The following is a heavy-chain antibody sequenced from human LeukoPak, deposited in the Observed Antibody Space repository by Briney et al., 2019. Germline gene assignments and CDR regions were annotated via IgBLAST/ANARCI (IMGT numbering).Heavy chain of an antibody. CDR1: GFTVSSNY. CDR3: AKGETYIVVTSTSDS. CDR2: IYSGGST. Sequence: GGSLRLSCAASGFTVSSNYMSWVRQAPGKGLEWVSVIYSGGSTYYADSVKGRFTISRDNSKNTLYLQTNSLRAEDTAVYYCAKGETYIVVTSTSDSWGQGTLVTVPS. D-gene: IGHD2-21*02. J-gene: IGHJ4*02. V-gene: IGHV3-53*01.